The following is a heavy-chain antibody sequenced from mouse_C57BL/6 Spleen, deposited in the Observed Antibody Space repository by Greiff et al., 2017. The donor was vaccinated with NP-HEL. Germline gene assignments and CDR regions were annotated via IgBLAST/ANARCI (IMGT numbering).Heavy chain of an antibody. Sequence: QVQLQQPGAELVRPGSSVKLSCKASGYTFTSYWMHWVKQRPIQGLEWIGNIDPSDSETHYNQKFKDKATLTADKSSSTAYMQLSSLTSEDSAVYYCAIKDGSSYWYFDVWGTGTTVTVSS. CDR2: IDPSDSET. CDR1: GYTFTSYW. J-gene: IGHJ1*03. V-gene: IGHV1-52*01. CDR3: AIKDGSSYWYFDV. D-gene: IGHD1-1*01.